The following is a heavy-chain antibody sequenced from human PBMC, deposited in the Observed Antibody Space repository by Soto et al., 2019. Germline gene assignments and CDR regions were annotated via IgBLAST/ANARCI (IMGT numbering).Heavy chain of an antibody. CDR2: IYPGDSDT. D-gene: IGHD3-22*01. CDR3: ARQETISGYYFYEAFDI. V-gene: IGHV5-51*01. CDR1: GYSFTSYW. Sequence: PGESLKISCKGSGYSFTSYWIGWVRQMPGKGLEWMGIIYPGDSDTRYSPSFQGQVTISADKSISTAYLQWSSLKASDTAMYYCARQETISGYYFYEAFDIWGQGTTVTVSS. J-gene: IGHJ3*02.